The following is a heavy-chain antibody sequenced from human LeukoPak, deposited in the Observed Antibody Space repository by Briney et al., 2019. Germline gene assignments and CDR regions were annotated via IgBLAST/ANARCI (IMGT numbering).Heavy chain of an antibody. CDR3: TRHIFSDPPSHYYYMDV. V-gene: IGHV3-73*01. J-gene: IGHJ6*03. CDR2: IRSKANNYAT. D-gene: IGHD3-9*01. Sequence: PGGSLRLSCAASGFIFSDSAMHWVRQASGKGLEWVGRIRSKANNYATAYAASVKGRFIISRDDSNNTASLQMNSLKIEDTAVYYCTRHIFSDPPSHYYYMDVWGKGTTVTVSS. CDR1: GFIFSDSA.